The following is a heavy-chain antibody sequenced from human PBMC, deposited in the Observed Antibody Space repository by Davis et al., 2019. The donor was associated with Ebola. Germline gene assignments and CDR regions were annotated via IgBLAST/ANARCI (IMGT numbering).Heavy chain of an antibody. CDR2: IGTAGDT. Sequence: GESLKISCAASGFTFSSYDMHWVRQATGKGLEWVSAIGTAGDTYYPGSVKGRFTISRENAKNSLYLQMNSLRDEDTAVYYCAREKLWDIFGGVVNQLLLPHNWFDPWGQGTLVTVSS. CDR3: AREKLWDIFGGVVNQLLLPHNWFDP. V-gene: IGHV3-13*01. J-gene: IGHJ5*02. D-gene: IGHD2-2*01. CDR1: GFTFSSYD.